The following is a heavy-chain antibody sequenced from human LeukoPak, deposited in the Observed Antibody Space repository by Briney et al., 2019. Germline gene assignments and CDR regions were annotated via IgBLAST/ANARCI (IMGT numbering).Heavy chain of an antibody. D-gene: IGHD3-10*01. CDR2: INHSGST. Sequence: SETLSLTCAVYGGSFSGYYWSWIRQPPVKGLEWIGEINHSGSTNYNPSLKSRVTISVDTSKNQFSLKLSSVTAADTAVYYCARENYYGSGSYYRYYYYGMDVWGQGTTVTVSS. CDR3: ARENYYGSGSYYRYYYYGMDV. V-gene: IGHV4-34*01. CDR1: GGSFSGYY. J-gene: IGHJ6*02.